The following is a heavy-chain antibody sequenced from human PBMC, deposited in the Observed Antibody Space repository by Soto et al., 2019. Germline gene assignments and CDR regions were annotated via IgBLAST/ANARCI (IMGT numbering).Heavy chain of an antibody. CDR2: ILYSGTT. CDR1: GGSISNSF. Sequence: QVQLQESGPGLVKPSETLSLTCTISGGSISNSFWGWIRQSPGRGLEWIGNILYSGTTNYNPSLKSRVTISLDTSKNQFSLNLTSMSAADTGVYFCARATGLNYGRGTLDVWGQGTTVTVSS. CDR3: ARATGLNYGRGTLDV. D-gene: IGHD3-10*02. J-gene: IGHJ6*02. V-gene: IGHV4-59*01.